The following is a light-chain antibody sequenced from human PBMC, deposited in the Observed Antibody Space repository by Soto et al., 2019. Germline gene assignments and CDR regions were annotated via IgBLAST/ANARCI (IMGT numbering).Light chain of an antibody. V-gene: IGKV3-20*01. Sequence: EIVLTQSPVTLSVSRGERGTVSCRASQSLSSYLAWYQQKPGQAPRLLIYDASNRATGIPDRFSGSGSGTDFTLTISRLEPEDFAVYYCQQYGSSPWTFGQGTKVDIK. J-gene: IGKJ1*01. CDR2: DAS. CDR1: QSLSSY. CDR3: QQYGSSPWT.